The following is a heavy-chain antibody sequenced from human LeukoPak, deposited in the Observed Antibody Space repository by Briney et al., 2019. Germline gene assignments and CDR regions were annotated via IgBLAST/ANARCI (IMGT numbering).Heavy chain of an antibody. V-gene: IGHV3-9*01. CDR3: AKATYSTSPGYYFDY. D-gene: IGHD6-6*01. J-gene: IGHJ4*02. Sequence: PGGSLRLSCAAPGFTFDDYAMHWVRQGPGKGLEWVSGISWNSAMIAYADSVKGRFTISRDNAKNSLYLQMNSLRAEDTAFYYCAKATYSTSPGYYFDYWGQGTLVTVSS. CDR2: ISWNSAMI. CDR1: GFTFDDYA.